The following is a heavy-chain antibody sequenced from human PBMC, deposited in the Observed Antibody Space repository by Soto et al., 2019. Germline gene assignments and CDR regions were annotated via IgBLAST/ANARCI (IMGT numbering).Heavy chain of an antibody. Sequence: QVQLQESGPGLVKPSETLSLTCTVSGGSISSSYWSWIRQPAGKGLEWIGRIYASGSTNYNPSLKSRVTMSVDTSKNQFSLKLRSVTAADTAVYYCERACSSTSCYDVFDYWGQGTLVTVSS. D-gene: IGHD2-2*01. CDR1: GGSISSSY. J-gene: IGHJ4*02. CDR3: ERACSSTSCYDVFDY. V-gene: IGHV4-4*07. CDR2: IYASGST.